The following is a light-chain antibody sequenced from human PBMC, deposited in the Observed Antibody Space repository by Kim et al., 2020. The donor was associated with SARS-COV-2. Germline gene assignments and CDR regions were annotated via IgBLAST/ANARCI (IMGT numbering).Light chain of an antibody. CDR2: GKN. Sequence: SSELTQDPAVSVALGQTVTITCRGDSLRSYYATWYHQKPGQAPVLVIYGKNNRPSGIPGRFSGSSSGNTASLTITGAQAGDEADYYCMSRGSGGNVVFGGGTQLTVL. CDR1: SLRSYY. J-gene: IGLJ2*01. V-gene: IGLV3-19*01. CDR3: MSRGSGGNVV.